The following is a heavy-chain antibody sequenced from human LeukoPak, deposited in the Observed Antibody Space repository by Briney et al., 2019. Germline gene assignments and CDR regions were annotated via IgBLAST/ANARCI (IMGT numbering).Heavy chain of an antibody. CDR2: IYYSGST. Sequence: SQTLSLTCTVSGGSISSYYWSWIRQPPGKGLEWIGYIYYSGSTNYNPSLKSRVTISVDTSKNQFSLKLSSVTAADTAVYYCARVRHDILTGYSKGDYYFDYWGQGTLVTVSP. V-gene: IGHV4-59*01. J-gene: IGHJ4*02. CDR1: GGSISSYY. CDR3: ARVRHDILTGYSKGDYYFDY. D-gene: IGHD3-9*01.